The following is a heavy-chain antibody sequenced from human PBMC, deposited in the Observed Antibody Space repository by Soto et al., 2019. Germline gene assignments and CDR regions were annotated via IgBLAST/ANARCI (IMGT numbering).Heavy chain of an antibody. D-gene: IGHD1-1*01. V-gene: IGHV4-59*01. CDR1: GGSISSYY. Sequence: SSETLSLTCTVSGGSISSYYWSWIRQPPGKGLEWIGYIYYSGSTNYNPSLKSRVTISVDTSKNQFSLKLSSVTAADTAVYYCARATGSPYYFDYWGQGTLVTVSS. CDR2: IYYSGST. CDR3: ARATGSPYYFDY. J-gene: IGHJ4*02.